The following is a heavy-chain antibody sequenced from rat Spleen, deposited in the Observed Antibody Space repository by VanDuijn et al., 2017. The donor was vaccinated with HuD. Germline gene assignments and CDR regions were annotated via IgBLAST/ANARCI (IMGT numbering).Heavy chain of an antibody. CDR2: INNAGST. Sequence: EVQLQESGPGLVKPSQSLSLTCSVTGYSITSSYRWNWIRKFTGNKLEWLGYINNAGSTNYNPSLKSRISITRDTSKNQFFLQVNSVTTEDTATYYCARSDGTHYYLPFIYWGQGTLVTVSS. J-gene: IGHJ3*01. D-gene: IGHD1-12*02. V-gene: IGHV3-3*01. CDR3: ARSDGTHYYLPFIY. CDR1: GYSITSSYR.